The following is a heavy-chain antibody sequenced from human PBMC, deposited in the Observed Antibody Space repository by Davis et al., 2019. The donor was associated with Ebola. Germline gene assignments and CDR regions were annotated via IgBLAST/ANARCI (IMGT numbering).Heavy chain of an antibody. D-gene: IGHD2-15*01. CDR2: ISSSSYI. V-gene: IGHV3-21*01. CDR3: ARASNLVGYCSGGSCYGASYDY. J-gene: IGHJ4*02. CDR1: GFTFSSYW. Sequence: GESLKISCTASGFTFSSYWMSWVRQAPGKGLEWVSCISSSSYIYYADSVKGRFTISRDNAKNSLYLQMNSLRAEDTAVYYCARASNLVGYCSGGSCYGASYDYWGQGTLVTVSS.